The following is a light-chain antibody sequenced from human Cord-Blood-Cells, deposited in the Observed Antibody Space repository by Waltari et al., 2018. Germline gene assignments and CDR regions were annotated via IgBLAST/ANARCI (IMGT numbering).Light chain of an antibody. CDR3: QQYYSTPYT. J-gene: IGKJ2*01. CDR1: QSVLYSSNNKNY. CDR2: WAS. Sequence: DIVMTQSPDSLAVSLGERATINCKSSQSVLYSSNNKNYLAWYQQKPGQPTKLLIYWASTRESVFPDRFSGRGSGTDFILTISSLQAEDVAVYYCQQYYSTPYTFGQGTKLEIK. V-gene: IGKV4-1*01.